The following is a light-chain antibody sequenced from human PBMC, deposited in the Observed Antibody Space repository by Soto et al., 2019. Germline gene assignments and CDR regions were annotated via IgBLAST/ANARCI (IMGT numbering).Light chain of an antibody. CDR2: EGS. CDR1: SSDVGSYNL. V-gene: IGLV2-23*01. CDR3: CSYAGYSTYV. Sequence: QSALTQPASVSGSPGQPITISCTGTSSDVGSYNLVSWYQQYPGKAPKLMIYEGSKRPSGVSNRFSGSKSGNTASLTISGLQAEDEADYYCCSYAGYSTYVFGTGTKVTVL. J-gene: IGLJ1*01.